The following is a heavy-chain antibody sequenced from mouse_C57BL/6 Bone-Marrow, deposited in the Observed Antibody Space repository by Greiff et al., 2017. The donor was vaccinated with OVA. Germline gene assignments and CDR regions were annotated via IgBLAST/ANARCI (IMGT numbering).Heavy chain of an antibody. J-gene: IGHJ4*01. CDR1: GFTFSSYG. D-gene: IGHD6-5*01. Sequence: EVQLVESGGDLVKPGGSLKLSCAASGFTFSSYGMSWVRQTPDKRLEWVATISSGGSYTYYPDSVKGRFTISRDNAKNTLYLQMSSLKSEDTAMYYCARPGLSHAMDYWGQGTSVTVSS. CDR3: ARPGLSHAMDY. CDR2: ISSGGSYT. V-gene: IGHV5-6*01.